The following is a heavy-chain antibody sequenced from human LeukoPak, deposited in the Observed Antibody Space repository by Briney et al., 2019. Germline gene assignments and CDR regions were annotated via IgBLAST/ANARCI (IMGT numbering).Heavy chain of an antibody. V-gene: IGHV1-69*11. D-gene: IGHD2/OR15-2a*01. CDR3: ARESVMSIHFDR. CDR1: SGIFSRYP. J-gene: IGHJ4*02. Sequence: SSVNVSCKACSGIFSRYPVSWVRQAPGQGLEWMGRITPILSETDYAQKFQDRVTITAHESTGTAYMELRSLRSEETAVYYCARESVMSIHFDRWGQGTLVTVSS. CDR2: ITPILSET.